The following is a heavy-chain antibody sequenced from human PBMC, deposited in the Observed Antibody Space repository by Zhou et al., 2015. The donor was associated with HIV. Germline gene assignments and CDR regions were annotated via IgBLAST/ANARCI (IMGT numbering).Heavy chain of an antibody. D-gene: IGHD4-17*01. Sequence: EVQVLESGGGLVQPGGSLRLSCAASEFTFSNYAMTWVRQSPAKGLEWVSTISGSGHAAFYADSVKGRFTISRDNSKNTLYLQMNSLRGEDTAVYYCAKSTYADRSRNWFDPWGQGTLVTVSS. J-gene: IGHJ5*02. CDR3: AKSTYADRSRNWFDP. CDR1: EFTFSNYA. V-gene: IGHV3-23*01. CDR2: ISGSGHAA.